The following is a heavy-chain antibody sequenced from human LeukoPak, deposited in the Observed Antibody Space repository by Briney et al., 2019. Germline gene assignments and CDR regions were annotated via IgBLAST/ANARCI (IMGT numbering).Heavy chain of an antibody. V-gene: IGHV4-59*01. CDR3: VRDREEITALFYYYYMDV. CDR1: GASISSYY. CDR2: IYYSGST. J-gene: IGHJ6*03. D-gene: IGHD3-16*01. Sequence: SETLSPTCTVSGASISSYYWSWIRQPPGKGLEWIGYIYYSGSTNYNPSLKSRVTISVDTSKNQFSLKLNSVTAADTAVYYCVRDREEITALFYYYYMDVWGKGTTVTVSS.